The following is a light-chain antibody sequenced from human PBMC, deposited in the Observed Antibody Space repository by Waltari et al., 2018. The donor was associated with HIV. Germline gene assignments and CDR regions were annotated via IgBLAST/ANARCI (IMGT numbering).Light chain of an antibody. CDR2: VNSDGSH. CDR3: QTWATGSQV. CDR1: SGHSSYA. J-gene: IGLJ3*02. V-gene: IGLV4-69*01. Sequence: QLVLTQSPSASASLGASVKLTCTLSSGHSSYAIAWHQKQAEKGPRYLMKVNSDGSHNKGDGIPDRVSGARYGAERYITLSSLHSEDEADYYCQTWATGSQVFGGGTKLTVL.